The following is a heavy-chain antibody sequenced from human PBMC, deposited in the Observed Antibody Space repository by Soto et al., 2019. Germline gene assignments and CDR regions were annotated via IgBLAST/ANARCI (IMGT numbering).Heavy chain of an antibody. D-gene: IGHD3-9*01. J-gene: IGHJ3*02. Sequence: ASVKVSCKASGYTFTSYDINWVRQATGQGLEWMGWMNPNSGNTGYAQKFQGRVTMTRNTSISTAYMELSSLRSEDTAVYYCASSDRTGGQHITYAFDIWGQGTMVTVSS. CDR1: GYTFTSYD. V-gene: IGHV1-8*01. CDR2: MNPNSGNT. CDR3: ASSDRTGGQHITYAFDI.